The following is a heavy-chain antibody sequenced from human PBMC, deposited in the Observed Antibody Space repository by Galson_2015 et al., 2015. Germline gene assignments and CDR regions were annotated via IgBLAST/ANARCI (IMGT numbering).Heavy chain of an antibody. J-gene: IGHJ3*02. Sequence: SVKVSCKASGYTFTSYGISWVRQAPGQGLEWMGWINAYNGKTNYAQKLQGRVTMTTDTSTSTAYMELRSLRSDDTAVYYCARDLVIPAYKHYYYSSGFDPEGFDIWGQGTMVTVSS. CDR2: INAYNGKT. CDR1: GYTFTSYG. V-gene: IGHV1-18*01. CDR3: ARDLVIPAYKHYYYSSGFDPEGFDI. D-gene: IGHD3-22*01.